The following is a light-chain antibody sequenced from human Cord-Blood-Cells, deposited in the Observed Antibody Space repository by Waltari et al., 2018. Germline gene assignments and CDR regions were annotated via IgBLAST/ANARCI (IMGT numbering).Light chain of an antibody. Sequence: QSALTQPASVSGSPGQSITISCTGTSSDVGGYNYVSWYQQHPGKAPKLMIYDVSKRTSEVYNRFPGYDPGNSASMTMSGLQAEDKTDYYRSSYTRSSTWVFGGGTNLTVL. V-gene: IGLV2-14*01. CDR2: DVS. CDR3: SSYTRSSTWV. J-gene: IGLJ3*02. CDR1: SSDVGGYNY.